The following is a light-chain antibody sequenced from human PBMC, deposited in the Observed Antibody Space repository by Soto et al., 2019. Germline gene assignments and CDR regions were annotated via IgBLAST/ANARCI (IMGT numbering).Light chain of an antibody. CDR2: AAS. CDR1: QSISNY. Sequence: DIQMTQSPSSLSASVGDRVTITCRASQSISNYLNWYQQKPEKAPKLLIYAASSLQSGVPSRFSGSGSGTDFTLTISSLQAEAFATYYCQQSYSTPWTFGQGTKVEIK. J-gene: IGKJ1*01. V-gene: IGKV1-39*01. CDR3: QQSYSTPWT.